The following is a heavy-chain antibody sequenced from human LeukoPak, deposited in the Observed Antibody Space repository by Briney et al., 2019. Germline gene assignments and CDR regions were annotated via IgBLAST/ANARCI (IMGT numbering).Heavy chain of an antibody. Sequence: GGSLRLSCAASGFTFSSYGMHWVRQTPGKGLEWVAIIWYDGSSKYYADSVKGRFTISRDNSNNMLYLQMNSLRAEDTAMYYCARDYGSGMDVWGQGTTVTVSS. CDR1: GFTFSSYG. CDR3: ARDYGSGMDV. D-gene: IGHD3-10*01. V-gene: IGHV3-33*01. J-gene: IGHJ6*02. CDR2: IWYDGSSK.